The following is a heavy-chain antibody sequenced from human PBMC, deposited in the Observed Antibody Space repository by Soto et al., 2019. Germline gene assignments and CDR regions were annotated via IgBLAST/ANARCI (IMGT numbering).Heavy chain of an antibody. CDR3: ARGAYYDFWSGYYRGYYFDY. Sequence: SETLSLTCTVSGGSISSSGYYWGWIRQPPGKGLEWIGSIYYSGSTYYNLSLKSRVTISVDRSKNQFSLKLSSVTAADTAVYYCARGAYYDFWSGYYRGYYFDYWGQGTLVTVSS. CDR2: IYYSGST. V-gene: IGHV4-39*07. CDR1: GGSISSSGYY. J-gene: IGHJ4*02. D-gene: IGHD3-3*01.